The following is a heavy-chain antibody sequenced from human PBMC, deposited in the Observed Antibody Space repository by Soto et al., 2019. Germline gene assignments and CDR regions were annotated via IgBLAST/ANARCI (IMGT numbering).Heavy chain of an antibody. D-gene: IGHD3-9*01. J-gene: IGHJ4*02. V-gene: IGHV1-69*13. CDR2: IIPIFGTA. CDR1: GGTFSSYA. Sequence: WASVKVSCKASGGTFSSYAISWVRQAPGQGLEWMGGIIPIFGTANYAQKFQGRVTITADESTSTAYMELSSLRSEDTAVYYCARDPVGRLRYFDWLSGRDYWGQGTLVTVSS. CDR3: ARDPVGRLRYFDWLSGRDY.